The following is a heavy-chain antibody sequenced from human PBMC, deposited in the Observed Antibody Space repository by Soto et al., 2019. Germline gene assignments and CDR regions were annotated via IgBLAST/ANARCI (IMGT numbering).Heavy chain of an antibody. J-gene: IGHJ6*02. CDR1: VDSVSSNSAA. CDR2: TYYRSKWYN. V-gene: IGHV6-1*01. D-gene: IGHD6-13*01. Sequence: PSQTLSLTCAISVDSVSSNSAAWNWIRQSPSRGLEWLGRTYYRSKWYNDYAVSVKSRITINPDTSKNQFSLQLNSVTPEDTAVYYCARDREQQLVSGYGMDVWGQGTTDTVSS. CDR3: ARDREQQLVSGYGMDV.